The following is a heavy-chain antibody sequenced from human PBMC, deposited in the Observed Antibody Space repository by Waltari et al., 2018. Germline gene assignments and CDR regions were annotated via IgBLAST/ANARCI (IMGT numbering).Heavy chain of an antibody. CDR3: GRIAFGDDGGYFQH. CDR2: MQYRGST. Sequence: QLQLRESGPGLVKPSEPLSLPCTVSGGSISTNYNWGWIRQPPGKGLEWMGNMQYRGSTFYNPSLKSRVTISLDTSKNQFSLRLSSVGAADTAVYFCGRIAFGDDGGYFQHWGQGTLVTVSS. D-gene: IGHD4-17*01. V-gene: IGHV4-39*01. J-gene: IGHJ1*01. CDR1: GGSISTNYN.